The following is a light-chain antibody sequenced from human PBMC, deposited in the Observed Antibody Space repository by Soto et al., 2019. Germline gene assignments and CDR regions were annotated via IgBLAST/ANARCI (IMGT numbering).Light chain of an antibody. CDR1: SSDVGGSDY. J-gene: IGLJ2*01. CDR3: RSSTSSGPAGL. V-gene: IGLV2-14*03. Sequence: QSALTQPASVSGSPGQSITISCSGTSSDVGGSDYVSWYQQHPGEAPKLMIYDVSYRPSGVSNRFSGSKSANTASLTISGRQAEDEADYFCRSSTSSGPAGLFGGGTKLTVL. CDR2: DVS.